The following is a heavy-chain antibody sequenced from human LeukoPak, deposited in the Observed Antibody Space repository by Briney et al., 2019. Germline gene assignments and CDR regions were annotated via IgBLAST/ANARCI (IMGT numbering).Heavy chain of an antibody. CDR2: INPSGGST. CDR1: GYTFTSYY. J-gene: IGHJ5*02. D-gene: IGHD4-17*01. V-gene: IGHV1-46*01. CDR3: ARGGSNYGDYPNWFDP. Sequence: ASVKVSCKASGYTFTSYYMHWVRQAPGQGLEWMGIINPSGGSTSYAQKFQGRVTMTRDMSTSTVYMELSSLRSEDTAVYYCARGGSNYGDYPNWFDPWGQGTLVTVSS.